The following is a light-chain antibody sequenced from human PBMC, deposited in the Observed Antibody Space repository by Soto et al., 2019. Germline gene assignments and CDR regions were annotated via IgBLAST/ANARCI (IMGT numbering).Light chain of an antibody. Sequence: QSALTQPRSVSGSPGQSVTISCTGSSSDVGAYNYVSWYQQHPGKAPKLMIYDVSKRPSGVPDRFSGSKSGNTASLTISGLQTEDEADYYCCSYAGSYSPYYVFGTGTKVTVL. CDR1: SSDVGAYNY. CDR2: DVS. CDR3: CSYAGSYSPYYV. V-gene: IGLV2-11*01. J-gene: IGLJ1*01.